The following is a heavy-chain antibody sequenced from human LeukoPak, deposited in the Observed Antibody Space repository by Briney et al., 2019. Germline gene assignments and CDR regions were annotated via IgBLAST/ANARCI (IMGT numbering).Heavy chain of an antibody. CDR1: GYSISSGYY. V-gene: IGHV4-38-2*02. D-gene: IGHD2-2*01. CDR2: IYHSGST. J-gene: IGHJ5*02. CDR3: AREWDIVVVPAATNWFDP. Sequence: SETLSLTCTVSGYSISSGYYWGWIRQPPGKGLEWIGSIYHSGSTYYNPSLKSRVTISVDTSKNQFSLKLSSVTAADTAVYYCAREWDIVVVPAATNWFDPWGQGTLVTVSS.